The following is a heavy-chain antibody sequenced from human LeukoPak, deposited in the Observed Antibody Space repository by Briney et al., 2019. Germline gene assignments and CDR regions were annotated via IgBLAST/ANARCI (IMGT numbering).Heavy chain of an antibody. D-gene: IGHD5-24*01. V-gene: IGHV3-49*03. J-gene: IGHJ4*02. CDR2: IRSKAYGGTT. CDR1: GFTFGDYA. Sequence: GGSLRLSCTASGFTFGDYAMSWFRQAPGKGLEWVGFIRSKAYGGTTEYAASVKGRFTISRDDSKSIAYLQMNSLKTEDTAVYYCTRQGLATIPPDPPFDYWGQGTPVTVSS. CDR3: TRQGLATIPPDPPFDY.